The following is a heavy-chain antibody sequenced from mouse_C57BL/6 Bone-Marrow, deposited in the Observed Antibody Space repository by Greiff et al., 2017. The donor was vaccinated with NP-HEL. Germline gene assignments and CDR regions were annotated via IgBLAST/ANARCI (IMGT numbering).Heavy chain of an antibody. J-gene: IGHJ1*03. CDR1: GYTFTSYW. D-gene: IGHD1-1*01. Sequence: VQLQQSGTVLARPGASVKMSCKTSGYTFTSYWMHWVKQRPGQGLEWIGAIYPGNSDTSYNQKFKGKAKLTAVTSASTAYMELSSLTNEDSAVYCCKTTVVATDWYFDVWGTGTTVTVSS. CDR3: KTTVVATDWYFDV. CDR2: IYPGNSDT. V-gene: IGHV1-5*01.